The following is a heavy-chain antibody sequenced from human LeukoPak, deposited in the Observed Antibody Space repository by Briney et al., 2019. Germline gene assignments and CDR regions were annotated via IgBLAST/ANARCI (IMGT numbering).Heavy chain of an antibody. CDR3: AKGLQNYLYAYEY. CDR1: GFTVSSNY. V-gene: IGHV3-66*02. Sequence: GGSLRLSCAASGFTVSSNYMSWVRQAPGKALECVSVIYKDGVAFHADPVKGRFTISRDTSRNTLFLQMNNLRTEDTAVYHCAKGLQNYLYAYEYWGQGSLVTVSS. CDR2: IYKDGVA. J-gene: IGHJ4*01. D-gene: IGHD3-16*01.